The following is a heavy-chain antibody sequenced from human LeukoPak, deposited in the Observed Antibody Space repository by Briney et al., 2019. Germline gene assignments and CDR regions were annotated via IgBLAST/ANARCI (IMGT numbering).Heavy chain of an antibody. Sequence: SETLSLTCAVYGGSFSGYYWSWIRQPPGKGLEWIGEINHSGSTNYNPSLKSRVTISEDTSKNQFSLILSSVTAVDTAVYYCARDGYDNWFDPWGQGTLVTVSS. CDR3: ARDGYDNWFDP. CDR2: INHSGST. V-gene: IGHV4-34*01. CDR1: GGSFSGYY. D-gene: IGHD5-12*01. J-gene: IGHJ5*02.